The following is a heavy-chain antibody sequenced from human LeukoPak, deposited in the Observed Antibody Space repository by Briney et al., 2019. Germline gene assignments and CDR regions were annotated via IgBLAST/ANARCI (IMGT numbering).Heavy chain of an antibody. CDR3: ARDWGNDFWSGYRTPNWFDP. D-gene: IGHD3-3*01. Sequence: SQTLSLTCAISGDSVSSNSAAWNWIRQSPSRGLEWLGRTYYRSKWYNDYAVSVKSRITINPDTSKNQFSLQLNSVTPEDTAVYYCARDWGNDFWSGYRTPNWFDPWGQETLVTVSS. CDR2: TYYRSKWYN. J-gene: IGHJ5*02. V-gene: IGHV6-1*01. CDR1: GDSVSSNSAA.